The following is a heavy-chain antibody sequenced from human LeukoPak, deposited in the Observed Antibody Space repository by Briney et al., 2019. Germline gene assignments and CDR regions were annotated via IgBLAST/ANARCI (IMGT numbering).Heavy chain of an antibody. Sequence: GASVRVSCKASGYSFTDYYIHWVRQAPGQGLEWMGWSNPYSGDTNYAQKFQGRVTMPSDTSITTAYMELSRLRSDDTAVYYCARDSYDDVWGTLGYWGQGTLVTVSS. CDR1: GYSFTDYY. V-gene: IGHV1-2*02. D-gene: IGHD3-16*01. CDR2: SNPYSGDT. CDR3: ARDSYDDVWGTLGY. J-gene: IGHJ4*02.